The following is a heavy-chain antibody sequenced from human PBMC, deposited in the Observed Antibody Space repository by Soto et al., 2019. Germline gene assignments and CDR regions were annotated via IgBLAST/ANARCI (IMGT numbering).Heavy chain of an antibody. CDR3: ARERSDYFDD. J-gene: IGHJ4*02. CDR1: GGTFSSYA. CDR2: INAGNGNT. Sequence: ASVKVSCKASGGTFSSYAISWVRQAPGQRLEWMGWINAGNGNTKYSQKFQGRVTITRDTSASTAYMDLSSLRSEDTAVYYCARERSDYFDDGGQGTLVTVSS. V-gene: IGHV1-3*01.